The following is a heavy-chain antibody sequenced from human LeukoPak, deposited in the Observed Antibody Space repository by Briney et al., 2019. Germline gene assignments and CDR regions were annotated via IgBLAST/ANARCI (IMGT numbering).Heavy chain of an antibody. CDR1: GFTFSSYS. D-gene: IGHD1-26*01. CDR2: ISSSSSYI. J-gene: IGHJ4*02. Sequence: GGSLRLSCAASGFTFSSYSMNWVRQAPGKGLEWVSSISSSSSYIYYADSVKDRFTVSRDNAKNTLYLQMSRLRPEDTAVYFCAKDASGSYEAQTFDDENYFDYWGQGTLVTVSS. V-gene: IGHV3-21*01. CDR3: AKDASGSYEAQTFDDENYFDY.